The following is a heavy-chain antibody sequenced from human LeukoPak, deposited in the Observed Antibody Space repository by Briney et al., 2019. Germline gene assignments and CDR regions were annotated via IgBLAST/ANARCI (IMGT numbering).Heavy chain of an antibody. CDR3: ARDRLKQQLVPGVGY. J-gene: IGHJ4*02. CDR1: GYTFTSYG. CDR2: ISAYNGNT. D-gene: IGHD6-13*01. V-gene: IGHV1-18*01. Sequence: ASVKVSCKASGYTFTSYGISWVRQASGQRLEWMGWISAYNGNTNYAQKLQGRVTMTTDTSTSTAYMELRSLRSDDTAVYYCARDRLKQQLVPGVGYWGQGTLVTVSS.